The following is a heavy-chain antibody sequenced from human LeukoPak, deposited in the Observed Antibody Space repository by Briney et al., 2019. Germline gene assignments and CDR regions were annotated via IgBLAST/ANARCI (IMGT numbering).Heavy chain of an antibody. CDR3: ARGGTLEYFQH. J-gene: IGHJ1*01. V-gene: IGHV3-48*03. CDR2: ISSSGSTI. Sequence: GGSLRLSCAASGFTFSVFEMNWVRQAPGKGLEWVSYISSSGSTIYYADSVKGRFTISRDNAKNSLYLQMNSLRAEDTAVYYCARGGTLEYFQHWGQGTLVTVSS. CDR1: GFTFSVFE.